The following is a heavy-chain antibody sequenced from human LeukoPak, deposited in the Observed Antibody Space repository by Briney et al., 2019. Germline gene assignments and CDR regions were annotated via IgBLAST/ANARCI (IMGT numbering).Heavy chain of an antibody. Sequence: GGSLRLSCAVSGFTFSSYEMNWVRQAPGKGLEWVSYISSSGSTIYYADSVKGRFTISRDNAKNSLYLQMNSLRAEDTAVYYCARDCTNGVCVKQFDYWGQGTLVTVSS. V-gene: IGHV3-48*03. CDR3: ARDCTNGVCVKQFDY. J-gene: IGHJ4*02. CDR1: GFTFSSYE. CDR2: ISSSGSTI. D-gene: IGHD2-8*01.